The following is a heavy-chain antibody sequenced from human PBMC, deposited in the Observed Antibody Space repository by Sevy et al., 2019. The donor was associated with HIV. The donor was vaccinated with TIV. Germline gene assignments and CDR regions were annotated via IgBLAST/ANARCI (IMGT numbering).Heavy chain of an antibody. J-gene: IGHJ4*02. Sequence: GGSLRLSCAASGFVFSVHKMNRVRQVPGKGLEWVSSISSDSSYIYYADSVKGRFTVSRDNAKNSLYLQMNSLRAEDTAVYYCARPYYYNSGSHFDYWGQGTLVTVSS. V-gene: IGHV3-21*01. CDR3: ARPYYYNSGSHFDY. D-gene: IGHD3-10*01. CDR1: GFVFSVHK. CDR2: ISSDSSYI.